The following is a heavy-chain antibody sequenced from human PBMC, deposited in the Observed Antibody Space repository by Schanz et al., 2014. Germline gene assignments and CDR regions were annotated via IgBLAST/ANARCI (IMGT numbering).Heavy chain of an antibody. J-gene: IGHJ4*02. CDR3: VKDIYDFWSGNFDC. Sequence: EVQLVESGGGLVQPGRSLRLSCAASGFTFDDYAMHWVRQAPGKGLEWVSGISWNSGSIGYEDSVKGRFTISRDNAKTSLYLQMTSLRAEDTAMYVCVKDIYDFWSGNFDCWGQGTLVTVSS. V-gene: IGHV3-9*01. CDR1: GFTFDDYA. D-gene: IGHD3-3*01. CDR2: ISWNSGSI.